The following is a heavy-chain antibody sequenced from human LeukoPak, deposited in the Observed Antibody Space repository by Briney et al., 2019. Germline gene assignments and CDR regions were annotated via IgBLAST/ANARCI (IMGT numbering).Heavy chain of an antibody. CDR2: IYSGGST. D-gene: IGHD4-17*01. CDR3: ARDVYGDYVFDY. J-gene: IGHJ4*02. V-gene: IGHV3-66*01. CDR1: GFTFSSNY. Sequence: GGSLRLSCAASGFTFSSNYMSWVRQAPGKGLEWVSVIYSGGSTYYADSVKGRFTISRDNSKNTLYLQMNSLRAEDTAVYYCARDVYGDYVFDYWGQGTLVTVSS.